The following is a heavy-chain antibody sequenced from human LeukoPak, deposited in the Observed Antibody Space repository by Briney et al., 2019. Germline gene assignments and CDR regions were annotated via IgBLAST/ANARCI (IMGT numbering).Heavy chain of an antibody. J-gene: IGHJ4*02. Sequence: SQTLSLTCTVSTGSFSKATYYWNWIRQPAGKGLEWIVRIYTSGRTNYNPSLKSRVTISLDTSKNHFSLKLSSVTASDTAVYYCARGPRVPAAMGAFDYWGQGTLVTVSS. D-gene: IGHD2-2*01. V-gene: IGHV4-61*02. CDR3: ARGPRVPAAMGAFDY. CDR1: TGSFSKATYY. CDR2: IYTSGRT.